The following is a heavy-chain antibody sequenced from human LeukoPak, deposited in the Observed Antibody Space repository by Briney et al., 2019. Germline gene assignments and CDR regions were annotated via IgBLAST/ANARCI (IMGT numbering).Heavy chain of an antibody. CDR1: GGTFGSYA. V-gene: IGHV1-69*05. Sequence: SVKVSCKASGGTFGSYAFTWVRQAPGQGLERMGGIIPIFGTALYAQEFQGRVTITTDESTSTAYMELSSLRSEDTAVYYCARGPIVNEYSSSGYMDVWGKGTTVTVSS. CDR2: IIPIFGTA. CDR3: ARGPIVNEYSSSGYMDV. D-gene: IGHD6-6*01. J-gene: IGHJ6*03.